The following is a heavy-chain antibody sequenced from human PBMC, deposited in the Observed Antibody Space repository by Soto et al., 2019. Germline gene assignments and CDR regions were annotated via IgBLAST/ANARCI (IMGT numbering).Heavy chain of an antibody. V-gene: IGHV4-39*01. Sequence: QLQLQESGPGLVKPSETLSLTCSVSGGSINSSSYYWGWIRQPPGKGLEWIGSMHYSGSTYYNPSLKSRITISVDSSKNPFALQLSSVTAADTAVYYCVPRSGSHNGYFAYWGQGRLVTVSS. CDR3: VPRSGSHNGYFAY. CDR1: GGSINSSSYY. J-gene: IGHJ4*02. D-gene: IGHD1-26*01. CDR2: MHYSGST.